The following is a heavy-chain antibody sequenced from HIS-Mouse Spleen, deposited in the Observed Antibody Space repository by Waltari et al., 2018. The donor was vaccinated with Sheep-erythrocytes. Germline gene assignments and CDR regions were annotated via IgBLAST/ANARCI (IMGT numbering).Heavy chain of an antibody. V-gene: IGHV3-66*01. Sequence: EVQLVESGGGLVQPGGSLRLSCSASGFTVSSNYMSWVRQAPGKGLEWVSVIYSGGSTYYADSVKGRFTISRDNSKNTLYLQMNSLRAEDTAVYYCARDSNWNYAFDIWGQGTMVTVSS. D-gene: IGHD1-7*01. CDR3: ARDSNWNYAFDI. J-gene: IGHJ3*02. CDR2: IYSGGST. CDR1: GFTVSSNY.